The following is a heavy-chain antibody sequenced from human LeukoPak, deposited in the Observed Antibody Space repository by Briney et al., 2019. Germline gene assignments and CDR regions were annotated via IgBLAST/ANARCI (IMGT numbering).Heavy chain of an antibody. CDR1: GGSFSGYY. CDR3: ARGGVPYSSGWYNGY. D-gene: IGHD6-19*01. CDR2: INHSGST. Sequence: SETLSLTCAVYGGSFSGYYWSWIRQPPGKGLEGIGEINHSGSTNYNPSLKSRVTISVDKSKNQFSLKLSSVTAADTAVYYCARGGVPYSSGWYNGYWGQGTLVTVSS. V-gene: IGHV4-34*01. J-gene: IGHJ4*02.